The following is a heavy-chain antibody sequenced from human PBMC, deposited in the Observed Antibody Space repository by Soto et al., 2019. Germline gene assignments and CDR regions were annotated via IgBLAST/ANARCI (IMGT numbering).Heavy chain of an antibody. CDR3: MLQTLWC. D-gene: IGHD2-21*01. Sequence: EVQLLESGGGLVQPGGSLRLSCAPSGFTFSSYAMSWVRQAPGKGLEWVSAISGSDASTYYADSVKGRFTISRDNSKNTLYLQMNSLRAEDTAVYYCMLQTLWCWGQGTLVTVSS. V-gene: IGHV3-23*01. CDR2: ISGSDAST. CDR1: GFTFSSYA. J-gene: IGHJ4*02.